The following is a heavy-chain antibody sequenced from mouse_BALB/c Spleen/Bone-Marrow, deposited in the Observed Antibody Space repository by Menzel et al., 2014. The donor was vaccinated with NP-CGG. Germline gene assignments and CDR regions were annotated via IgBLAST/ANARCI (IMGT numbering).Heavy chain of an antibody. CDR3: TRPSLLRGYFDY. J-gene: IGHJ2*01. Sequence: VKLQESGAELVKPGTSVKLSCKASGYTFTSYYIYWVKQRPGQGLKWIGEINPSNGGTNFNEKFKSKATLTVDKSSSTAYMQLSSLTSEDSAVYYCTRPSLLRGYFDYWGQGTTLTVSS. CDR2: INPSNGGT. D-gene: IGHD1-2*01. V-gene: IGHV1S81*02. CDR1: GYTFTSYY.